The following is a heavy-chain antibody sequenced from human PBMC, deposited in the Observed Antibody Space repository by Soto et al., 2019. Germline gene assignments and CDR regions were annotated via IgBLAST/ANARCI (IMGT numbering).Heavy chain of an antibody. D-gene: IGHD3-22*01. Sequence: QVQLVESGGGVVQPGRSLRLSCAASGFTFSSYAMHWVRQAPGKGLEWVAVISYDGSNKYYADSVKGRFTISRDNSKNTLYLQMNSLRAEDTAVYYCAREKNYYDSSGYFDYWGQGTLVTVSS. CDR2: ISYDGSNK. CDR3: AREKNYYDSSGYFDY. J-gene: IGHJ4*02. CDR1: GFTFSSYA. V-gene: IGHV3-30-3*01.